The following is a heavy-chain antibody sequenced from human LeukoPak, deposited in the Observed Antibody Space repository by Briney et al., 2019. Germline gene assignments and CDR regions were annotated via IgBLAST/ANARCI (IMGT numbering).Heavy chain of an antibody. J-gene: IGHJ5*02. V-gene: IGHV3-30*04. Sequence: GRSLRLSCAASGFTFSSYAMHWVRQAPGKGLEWVAVISYDGSNKYYADSVKGRFTISRDNSKNTLYLQMNSLRPEDTAIYSCAKDVFRRGSVAGWFDPWGQGTLVTVSS. CDR2: ISYDGSNK. CDR1: GFTFSSYA. D-gene: IGHD6-19*01. CDR3: AKDVFRRGSVAGWFDP.